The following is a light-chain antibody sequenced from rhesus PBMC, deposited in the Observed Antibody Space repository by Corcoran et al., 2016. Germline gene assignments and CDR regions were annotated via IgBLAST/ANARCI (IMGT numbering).Light chain of an antibody. Sequence: QAAPTQPPSVSGSPGQSVTISCTGTSSDVGAYNYVSWYQQHPGKAPKLIIYGVTKRPSGVSDRFSGSKSGNTASLTISGLQTDDEADYFCCSYTTTTTYIFGVGTRLTVL. J-gene: IGLJ1*01. CDR3: CSYTTTTTYI. CDR1: SSDVGAYNY. CDR2: GVT. V-gene: IGLV2S7*01.